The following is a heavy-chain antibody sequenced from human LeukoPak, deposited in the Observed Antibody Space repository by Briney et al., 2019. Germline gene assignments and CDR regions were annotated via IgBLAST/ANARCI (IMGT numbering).Heavy chain of an antibody. D-gene: IGHD4-17*01. CDR1: GFTFSSYW. V-gene: IGHV3-7*03. J-gene: IGHJ1*01. CDR2: IKQDGSEK. CDR3: ARGDGPTVTADYFQN. Sequence: PGGSLRLSCAASGFTFSSYWMSWVRQAPGKGLEWVANIKQDGSEKYYVDSVKGRFTISRDNAKNSLFLQMNSLRDEDTAFYYCARGDGPTVTADYFQNWGQGTLVTVS.